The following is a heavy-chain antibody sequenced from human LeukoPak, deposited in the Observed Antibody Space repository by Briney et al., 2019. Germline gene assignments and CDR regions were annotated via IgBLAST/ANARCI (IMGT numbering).Heavy chain of an antibody. D-gene: IGHD3-10*01. CDR3: TRVRSGNDCDY. CDR2: IRSKACGRTT. CDR1: GFTFSNYS. Sequence: PGGSLRLSCTASGFTFSNYSLSWVRQAPGKGLEWVGFIRSKACGRTTQYAESVKGRFTNSRDDSKIIAYLQMTSLKTEDTAVYFCTRVRSGNDCDYWGQGTLVTVSS. J-gene: IGHJ4*02. V-gene: IGHV3-49*04.